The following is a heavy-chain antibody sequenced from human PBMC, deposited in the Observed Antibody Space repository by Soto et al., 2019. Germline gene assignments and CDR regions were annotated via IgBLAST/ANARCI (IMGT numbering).Heavy chain of an antibody. CDR2: ISYDGSNK. J-gene: IGHJ4*02. V-gene: IGHV3-30*18. D-gene: IGHD6-19*01. CDR1: GFTFSSYG. Sequence: PGGSLSLSCAASGFTFSSYGMHWVRQAPGKGLEWVAVISYDGSNKYYADSVKGRFTISRDNSKNTLYLQMNSLRAEDTAVYYCAKDRDSSGYPGYWGQGTLVTVSS. CDR3: AKDRDSSGYPGY.